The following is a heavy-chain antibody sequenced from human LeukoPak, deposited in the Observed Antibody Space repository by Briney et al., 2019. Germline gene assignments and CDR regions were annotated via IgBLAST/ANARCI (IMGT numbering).Heavy chain of an antibody. Sequence: PSETLSLTCAVSGGSFSGYYWSWIRQPPGKGLEWIGEISHSGSTNYSPSLKSRVTISIDRSKNQIALELSSVTAADTAVYYCAREIVGGFNPGAYWGQGTLVTVSS. J-gene: IGHJ4*02. CDR2: ISHSGST. CDR3: AREIVGGFNPGAY. CDR1: GGSFSGYY. D-gene: IGHD1-14*01. V-gene: IGHV4-34*01.